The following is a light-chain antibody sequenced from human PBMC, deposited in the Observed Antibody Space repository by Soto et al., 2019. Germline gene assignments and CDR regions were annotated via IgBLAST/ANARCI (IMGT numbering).Light chain of an antibody. CDR1: QSISSH. J-gene: IGKJ4*01. V-gene: IGKV3-11*01. CDR2: GAS. CDR3: QQRINLPLT. Sequence: EIVLTQSPATLSLSPGERATLSCRASQSISSHLAWYQQKPGQAPRLLIYGASNRATGIPARFSCSGSGTDFTLNISSLGPEGFAVYYRQQRINLPLTFGGGTKGEIK.